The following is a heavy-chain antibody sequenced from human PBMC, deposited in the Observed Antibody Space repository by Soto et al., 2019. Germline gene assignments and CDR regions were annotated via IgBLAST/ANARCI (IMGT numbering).Heavy chain of an antibody. CDR1: GFTFSAHA. D-gene: IGHD2-15*01. V-gene: IGHV3-23*01. CDR3: AKPPGFNNVVPAYFDY. Sequence: RGSLRLSCAGSGFTFSAHAMSWVRQAPGKGLEWISSISASAITTYNTDSVRGRFTISRDNSRNTVYLQMNSLRAEDTAVYFCAKPPGFNNVVPAYFDYWGGGTRVTVSS. CDR2: ISASAITT. J-gene: IGHJ4*02.